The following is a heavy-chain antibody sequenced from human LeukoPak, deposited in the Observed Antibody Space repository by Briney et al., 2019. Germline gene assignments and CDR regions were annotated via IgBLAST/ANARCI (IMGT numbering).Heavy chain of an antibody. CDR3: AREGAFGVVVVPGAIDY. CDR1: GGSISSYY. Sequence: SETLSLTCTVSGGSISSYYWSWIRQPAGKGLEWIGRIYTSGSANYNPSLKSRVTISVDTSKNQFSLKLSSVTAADTAVYYCAREGAFGVVVVPGAIDYWGQGTLVTVSS. V-gene: IGHV4-4*07. J-gene: IGHJ4*02. CDR2: IYTSGSA. D-gene: IGHD2-2*01.